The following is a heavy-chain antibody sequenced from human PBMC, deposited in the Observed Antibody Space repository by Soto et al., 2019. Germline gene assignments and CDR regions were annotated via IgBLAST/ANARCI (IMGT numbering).Heavy chain of an antibody. V-gene: IGHV3-23*01. CDR3: AKGRASDCPGCTQDY. CDR2: VSGSGDST. Sequence: EVQLLESGGGLAQPGGSLRLSCAACQFTFSSSAARWVRQAPGKGLEWVSAVSGSGDSTYYADSVKGRFTISRDNSKNTLYLQMNSLRAEDTDVYYCAKGRASDCPGCTQDYWGQGTLVTVSS. D-gene: IGHD2-21*02. CDR1: QFTFSSSA. J-gene: IGHJ4*02.